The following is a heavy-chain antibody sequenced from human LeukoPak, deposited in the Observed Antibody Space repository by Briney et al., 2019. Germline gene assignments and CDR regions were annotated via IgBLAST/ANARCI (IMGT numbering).Heavy chain of an antibody. CDR2: ISGSGGST. CDR3: AKEVIDAEYFQH. Sequence: PGGSLRLSCAASGFTFSSYSMNWVRQSPGKGLEWVSAISGSGGSTYYADSVRGRFTISRDNSKNTLYLQMNSLRAEDTAVYYCAKEVIDAEYFQHWGQGTLVTVSS. V-gene: IGHV3-23*01. D-gene: IGHD2-21*01. J-gene: IGHJ1*01. CDR1: GFTFSSYS.